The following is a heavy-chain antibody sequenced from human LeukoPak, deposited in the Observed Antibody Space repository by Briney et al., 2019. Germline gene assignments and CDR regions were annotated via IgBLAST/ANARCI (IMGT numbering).Heavy chain of an antibody. V-gene: IGHV3-23*01. CDR2: ISGSGGSI. J-gene: IGHJ4*02. CDR3: AKDRELTTVTTLVY. CDR1: GFTFGSYA. Sequence: PGGSLRLSCAASGFTFGSYAMSWVRQAPGKGLEWVSAISGSGGSIYYADSVKGRFTISRDNSKNTLYLQMNSLRAEDTAVYYCAKDRELTTVTTLVYWGQGTLVTVSS. D-gene: IGHD4-17*01.